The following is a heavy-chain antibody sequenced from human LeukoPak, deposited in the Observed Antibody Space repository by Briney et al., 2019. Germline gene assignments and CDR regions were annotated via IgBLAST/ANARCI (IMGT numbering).Heavy chain of an antibody. CDR2: ISYDGSNK. D-gene: IGHD6-19*01. CDR1: GFTFSSYA. Sequence: GGSLRLSCAASGFTFSSYAMHWVRQAPAKGLEWVALISYDGSNKYYADSVKGRFTISRDNSQNTLYLQMNSLRTEDTTVYYCARDKWAVAGTGRNFFDYWGQGTLVTVSS. CDR3: ARDKWAVAGTGRNFFDY. V-gene: IGHV3-30*04. J-gene: IGHJ4*02.